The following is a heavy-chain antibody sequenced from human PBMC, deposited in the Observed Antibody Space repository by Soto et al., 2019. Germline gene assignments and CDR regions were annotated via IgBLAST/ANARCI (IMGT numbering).Heavy chain of an antibody. J-gene: IGHJ5*02. CDR1: GFTFSSYA. CDR3: ARGAVAGTT. V-gene: IGHV3-74*01. D-gene: IGHD6-19*01. CDR2: INSDGSST. Sequence: PVGSLRLSCAASGFTFSSYAMSWVRQAPGKGLVWVSRINSDGSSTSYADSVKGRFTISRDNAKSTLYLQMNSLRAEDTAVYYCARGAVAGTTWGQGTLVTVSS.